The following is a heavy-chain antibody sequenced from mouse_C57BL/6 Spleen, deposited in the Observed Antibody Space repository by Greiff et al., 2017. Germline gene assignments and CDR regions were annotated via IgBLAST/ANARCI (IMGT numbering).Heavy chain of an antibody. CDR3: ARTTVVAPEAMDY. D-gene: IGHD1-1*01. CDR1: GFSLTSYA. V-gene: IGHV2-9-1*01. Sequence: VMLVESGPGLVAPSQSLSITCTVSGFSLTSYAISWVRQPPGKGLEWLGVIWTGGGTNYNSALKSRLSISKDNSKSQVFLKMNSLQTDDTARYYCARTTVVAPEAMDYWGQGTSVTVSS. CDR2: IWTGGGT. J-gene: IGHJ4*01.